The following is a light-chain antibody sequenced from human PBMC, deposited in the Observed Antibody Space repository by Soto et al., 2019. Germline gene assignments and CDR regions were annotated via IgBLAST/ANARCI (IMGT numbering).Light chain of an antibody. V-gene: IGKV3-15*01. CDR1: QSVSSN. Sequence: EIVMTQSPATLSVSPGERATLSCRASQSVSSNLAWYQQKPGQAPRLVIYGASSRATGIPARFSGSGSGTEFTLTINSLQAEDVAVYYCQQYYSTPWTFGQGTKVEIK. J-gene: IGKJ1*01. CDR2: GAS. CDR3: QQYYSTPWT.